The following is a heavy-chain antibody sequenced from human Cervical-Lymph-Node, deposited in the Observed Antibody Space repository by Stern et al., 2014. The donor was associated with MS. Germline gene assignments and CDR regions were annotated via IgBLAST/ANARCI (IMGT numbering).Heavy chain of an antibody. V-gene: IGHV3-48*01. J-gene: IGHJ6*02. CDR1: GFTFRSYS. D-gene: IGHD5-18*01. Sequence: VQLVQSGGGLVQPGGSLRLSCAASGFTFRSYSMNWVRQAPGKGLEWVSYTSSSGSAIYYADSVKGRFTISRDNAKNSLFLQMKSLRAEDTAVYYCARDKSPVLTATYWYYGMDVWGQGTTVTVSS. CDR2: TSSSGSAI. CDR3: ARDKSPVLTATYWYYGMDV.